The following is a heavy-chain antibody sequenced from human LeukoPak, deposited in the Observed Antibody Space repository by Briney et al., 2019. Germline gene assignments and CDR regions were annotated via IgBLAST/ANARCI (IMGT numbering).Heavy chain of an antibody. CDR3: ARQDDYVWAGLDY. CDR2: INPSGGST. D-gene: IGHD3-16*01. V-gene: IGHV1-46*01. J-gene: IGHJ4*02. CDR1: GYTFTSYY. Sequence: ASVRVSCKTSGYTFTSYYIHWVRQAPGQGLEWMGIINPSGGSTTYAQKYQGRVTMTRDTSTSTVYMELSSLRSEDTAVYYCARQDDYVWAGLDYWGQGTLVTVSS.